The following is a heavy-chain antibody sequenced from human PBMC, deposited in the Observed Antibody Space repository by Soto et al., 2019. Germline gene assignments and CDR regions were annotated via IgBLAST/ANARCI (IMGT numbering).Heavy chain of an antibody. J-gene: IGHJ4*02. CDR3: ARGGYEAFYY. D-gene: IGHD5-12*01. CDR2: INHSGST. CDR1: GGSISGYY. V-gene: IGHV4-34*01. Sequence: PSDTLSLTCAVYGGSISGYYWSWIRQPPGKGLEWIGEINHSGSTNYNPSLKSRVTISVDTSKNQFSLKLSSVTAADTAVYYCARGGYEAFYYWGQGTLVTVSS.